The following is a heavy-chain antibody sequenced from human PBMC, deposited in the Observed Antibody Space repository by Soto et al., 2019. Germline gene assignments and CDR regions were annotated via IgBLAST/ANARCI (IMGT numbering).Heavy chain of an antibody. CDR2: IYYSGSP. CDR1: GGSISSGGYY. Sequence: SETLSLTCTVSGGSISSGGYYWSWIRQHPGKGLEWIGYIYYSGSPYYNPSLKSRVTISVDTSQNQFSLKLSSVTAADTAVYYCARSRLNNWFDPWGQGTLVTVSS. V-gene: IGHV4-31*03. CDR3: ARSRLNNWFDP. J-gene: IGHJ5*02.